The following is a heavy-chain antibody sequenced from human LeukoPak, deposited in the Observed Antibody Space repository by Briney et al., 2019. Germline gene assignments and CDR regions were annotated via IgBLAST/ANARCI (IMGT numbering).Heavy chain of an antibody. CDR3: ARSAIAAPFDY. D-gene: IGHD6-6*01. CDR1: GGSISSGGYY. CDR2: IYHSGSA. J-gene: IGHJ4*02. V-gene: IGHV4-30-2*01. Sequence: PSETLSLTCTVSGGSISSGGYYWSWIRQPPGKGLEWIGYIYHSGSAYYNPSLKSRVTISVDRSKNQFSLKLSSVTAADTAVYYCARSAIAAPFDYWGQGTLVTVSS.